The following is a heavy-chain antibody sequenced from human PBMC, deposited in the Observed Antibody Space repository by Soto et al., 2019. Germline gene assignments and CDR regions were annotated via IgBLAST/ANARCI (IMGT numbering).Heavy chain of an antibody. V-gene: IGHV1-2*02. CDR1: GYTFTGYY. CDR2: INPNSGGT. D-gene: IGHD3-10*01. Sequence: GASVKVSFKASGYTFTGYYMHWVRQAPGQGLEWMGWINPNSGGTNYAQKFQGRVTMTRDTSISTAYMELSRLRSDDTAVYYCAIYLSLEADLLWFGEFPDYWGQGTLVTVSS. CDR3: AIYLSLEADLLWFGEFPDY. J-gene: IGHJ4*02.